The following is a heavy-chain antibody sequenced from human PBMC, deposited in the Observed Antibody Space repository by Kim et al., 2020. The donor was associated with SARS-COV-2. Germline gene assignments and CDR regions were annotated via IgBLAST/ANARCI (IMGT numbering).Heavy chain of an antibody. Sequence: NPPPSLKSRVTISVDTSKNQFSLKRSSVTAADTAVYYCARSDRYSYVDYWGQGTLVTVSS. CDR3: ARSDRYSYVDY. J-gene: IGHJ4*02. V-gene: IGHV4-4*09. D-gene: IGHD5-18*01.